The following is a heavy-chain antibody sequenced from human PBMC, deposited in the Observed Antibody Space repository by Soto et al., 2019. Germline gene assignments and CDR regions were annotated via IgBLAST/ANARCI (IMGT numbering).Heavy chain of an antibody. J-gene: IGHJ4*02. CDR3: ARVGCSSTSCYSIDS. Sequence: EVQLVASGGGLVQPGGSLRLSCAASGFTFRSYEMNWVRQAPGKGLEWVSYISSSGSSIFYADSVKGRFSVSRDNAKNSLYLQMNSLRAEDTAVYYCARVGCSSTSCYSIDSWGQGTLVTASS. D-gene: IGHD2-2*01. CDR1: GFTFRSYE. V-gene: IGHV3-48*03. CDR2: ISSSGSSI.